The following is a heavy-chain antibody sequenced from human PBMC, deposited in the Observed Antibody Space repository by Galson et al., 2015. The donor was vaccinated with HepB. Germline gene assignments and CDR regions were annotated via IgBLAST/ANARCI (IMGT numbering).Heavy chain of an antibody. CDR2: ISYDGSNK. D-gene: IGHD3-10*01. CDR3: ARDLWAYYSAVRGVIITDRPGPCY. V-gene: IGHV3-30*04. CDR1: GFTFSSYA. Sequence: SLRLSCAASGFTFSSYAMHWVRQAPGKGLEWVAVISYDGSNKYYADSVKGRFTISRDNSKNTLYLQMNSLRAEDTAVYYCARDLWAYYSAVRGVIITDRPGPCYWGQGTLVTVSS. J-gene: IGHJ4*02.